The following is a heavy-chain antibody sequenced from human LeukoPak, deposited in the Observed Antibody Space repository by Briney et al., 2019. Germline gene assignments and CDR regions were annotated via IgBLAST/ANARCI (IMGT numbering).Heavy chain of an antibody. CDR2: ISYDGSSK. D-gene: IGHD3-22*01. CDR3: ARAGDSSALPFDY. Sequence: GGSLRLSCAASGFTFSSYAMHWVRQAPGKGLEWVAVISYDGSSKYYADSVKGRFTISRDNSKNTLYLQMNSLRAEDTAVYYCARAGDSSALPFDYWGQGTLVTVSS. CDR1: GFTFSSYA. V-gene: IGHV3-30-3*01. J-gene: IGHJ4*02.